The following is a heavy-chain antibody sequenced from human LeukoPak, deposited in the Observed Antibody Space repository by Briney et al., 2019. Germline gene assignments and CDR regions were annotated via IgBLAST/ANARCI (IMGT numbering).Heavy chain of an antibody. V-gene: IGHV3-48*03. J-gene: IGHJ4*02. CDR2: ISGSAGTI. D-gene: IGHD2-21*02. CDR1: GFTFISYD. Sequence: GESLKISCAASGFTFISYDMNWVRQAPGKGLEWVSYISGSAGTIYYADSVKGRFTISRDNAKNSLSLQMNSLRAEDTAVYYCSRGRLFGDYWGQGALVTASS. CDR3: SRGRLFGDY.